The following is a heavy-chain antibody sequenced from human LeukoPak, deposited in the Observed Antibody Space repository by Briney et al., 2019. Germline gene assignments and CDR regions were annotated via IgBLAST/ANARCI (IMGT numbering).Heavy chain of an antibody. Sequence: PSETLSLTCTVSGASITTDYWSWSWQPPGKGLERMGHVYYSGGSSHIPPLHRGVTMPVDTSKNQDYLKLTTVPPADPAIYYCARLAQTYYHGMDVWGQGTTVTVS. V-gene: IGHV4-59*08. CDR2: VYYSGGS. CDR3: ARLAQTYYHGMDV. J-gene: IGHJ6*02. CDR1: GASITTDY.